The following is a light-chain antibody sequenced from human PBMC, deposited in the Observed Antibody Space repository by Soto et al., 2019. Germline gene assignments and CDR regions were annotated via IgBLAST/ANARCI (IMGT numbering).Light chain of an antibody. V-gene: IGLV2-14*01. CDR1: SSDVGGYNY. CDR2: EVS. CDR3: SSYTSSSTPTWV. J-gene: IGLJ3*02. Sequence: QSVLTQPASVSGSPGQSITISCTGTSSDVGGYNYVSWYQQHPGKAPKLMIYEVSNRPSRVSNRFSGSKSGNTASLTISGLPAEDEADYYCSSYTSSSTPTWVFGAGTKLTVL.